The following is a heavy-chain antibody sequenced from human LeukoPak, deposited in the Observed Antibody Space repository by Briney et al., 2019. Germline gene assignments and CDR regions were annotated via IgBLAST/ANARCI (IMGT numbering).Heavy chain of an antibody. CDR3: AKDVGSAWYLSY. J-gene: IGHJ4*02. V-gene: IGHV3-30*18. CDR2: ISYDGNNK. D-gene: IGHD6-19*01. CDR1: GFTFSSYG. Sequence: GGSLRLSCAASGFTFSSYGIHLVRQAPGKGLEWVAAISYDGNNKYYADSVKGRFTISRDNSKNTLYLQMNSLRAEDTAVYYCAKDVGSAWYLSYWGQGTLVTVSS.